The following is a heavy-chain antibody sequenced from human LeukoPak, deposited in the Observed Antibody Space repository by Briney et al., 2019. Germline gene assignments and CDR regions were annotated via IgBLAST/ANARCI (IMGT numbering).Heavy chain of an antibody. J-gene: IGHJ3*02. CDR3: ARDGDYYANDAFDI. V-gene: IGHV1-69*13. D-gene: IGHD3-22*01. Sequence: SVKVSCKASGGTFSSYAISWVRQAPGQGLEWLGGIIPIFGTANYAQKFQGRVTITADGSTSTAYMELSSLRSEDTAVYYCARDGDYYANDAFDIWGQGTMVTVSS. CDR1: GGTFSSYA. CDR2: IIPIFGTA.